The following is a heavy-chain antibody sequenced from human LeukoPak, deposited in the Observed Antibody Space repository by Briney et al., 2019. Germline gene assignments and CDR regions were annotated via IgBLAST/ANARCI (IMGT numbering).Heavy chain of an antibody. D-gene: IGHD3-3*01. V-gene: IGHV3-7*03. CDR1: GFTFSSYW. Sequence: GGSLRLSCAASGFTFSSYWMSWVRQAPGKGLEWVANIKQDGSEKYYVDSVKGRFTICRDNAKNSLYLQMNSLRAEDTAVYYCASSPETYYDFWSGLIIDYYFDYWGQGTLVTVSS. CDR3: ASSPETYYDFWSGLIIDYYFDY. CDR2: IKQDGSEK. J-gene: IGHJ4*02.